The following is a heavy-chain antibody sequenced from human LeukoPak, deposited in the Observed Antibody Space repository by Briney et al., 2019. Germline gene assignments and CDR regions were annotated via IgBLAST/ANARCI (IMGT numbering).Heavy chain of an antibody. V-gene: IGHV4-4*07. Sequence: PSETLSLTCTVSGGSISSYYWTWLRQPAGKGPEWIGRIHTSGSTNYNPSLKSRVNMSVDTSKNQFSLKLSSVTAADTAVYYCARVTDPRYNWFDPWGQGTLVTVSS. CDR1: GGSISSYY. D-gene: IGHD2-21*02. CDR2: IHTSGST. CDR3: ARVTDPRYNWFDP. J-gene: IGHJ5*02.